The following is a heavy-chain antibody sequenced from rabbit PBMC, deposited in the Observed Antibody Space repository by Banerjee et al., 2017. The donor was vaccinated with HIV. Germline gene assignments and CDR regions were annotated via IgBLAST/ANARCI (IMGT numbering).Heavy chain of an antibody. CDR1: GFSFSRGYD. V-gene: IGHV1S45*01. Sequence: QEQLEESGGDLVKHGRSLTLTCTASGFSFSRGYDMSWVRQAPGKGLEWIGYIYRSGSTYYASCAKGQFTISKTSSTTMTLQMTSLTAADTATFFCAIDLAGVIGWNFVLLGPGTLFTVS. CDR2: IYRSGST. D-gene: IGHD4-1*01. CDR3: AIDLAGVIGWNFVL. J-gene: IGHJ4*01.